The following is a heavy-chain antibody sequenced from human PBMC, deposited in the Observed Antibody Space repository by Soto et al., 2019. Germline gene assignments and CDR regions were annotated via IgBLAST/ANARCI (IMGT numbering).Heavy chain of an antibody. CDR2: INSDGSST. D-gene: IGHD1-7*01. V-gene: IGHV3-74*01. J-gene: IGHJ4*02. Sequence: EVQLVESGGGLVQPGGSLRLSCAASEFTFSSYWMHWVRQAPGKGLVWVSRINSDGSSTSYADSVKGRFTISRDNAKNTPYLQMNSLRAEDTAVYYCARISRGWNSDFDYWGQGTLVTVSS. CDR3: ARISRGWNSDFDY. CDR1: EFTFSSYW.